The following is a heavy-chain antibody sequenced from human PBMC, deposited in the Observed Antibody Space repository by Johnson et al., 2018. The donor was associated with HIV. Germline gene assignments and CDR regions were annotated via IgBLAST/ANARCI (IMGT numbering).Heavy chain of an antibody. V-gene: IGHV3-66*01. CDR3: AKEGITMEVDI. CDR1: GLTFSDYY. J-gene: IGHJ3*02. CDR2: IYSGGST. Sequence: VQLVESGGGLVKPGGSLIVSCEASGLTFSDYYMSWIRQAPGKGLEWVSVIYSGGSTYYADSVKGRFTISRDNSKNTMYLQRNSLRAEDTAVYYCAKEGITMEVDIWGKGTMVTVSS. D-gene: IGHD3-10*01.